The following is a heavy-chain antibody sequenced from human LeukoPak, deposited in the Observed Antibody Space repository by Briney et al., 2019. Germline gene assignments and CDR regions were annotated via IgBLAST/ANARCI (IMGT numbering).Heavy chain of an antibody. J-gene: IGHJ4*02. D-gene: IGHD4-17*01. V-gene: IGHV3-30-3*01. CDR1: GFTFSSYT. CDR3: ARDTDGDYEVY. Sequence: GRSLRLSCPASGFTFSSYTMDGVRQAPGKGLEWVAVISNDGSNKYYADSVKGRFTISRDNSKNTLYLQMNSLRLEDTAVYYCARDTDGDYEVYWGQGTLVTVSS. CDR2: ISNDGSNK.